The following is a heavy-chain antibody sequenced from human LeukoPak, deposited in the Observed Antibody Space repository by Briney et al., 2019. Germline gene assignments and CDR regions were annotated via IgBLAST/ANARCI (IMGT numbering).Heavy chain of an antibody. CDR2: INPSGGST. CDR1: GYTFTSYY. D-gene: IGHD3-16*01. CDR3: ARDWGFMTTLYYFDY. J-gene: IGHJ4*02. V-gene: IGHV1-46*01. Sequence: ASVKVSCKASGYTFTSYYMHWVRQAPGQGLEWMGIINPSGGSTSYAQKFQGRVTMTRDTSTSTVYTELSSLRSEDTAVYYCARDWGFMTTLYYFDYWGQGTLVTVSS.